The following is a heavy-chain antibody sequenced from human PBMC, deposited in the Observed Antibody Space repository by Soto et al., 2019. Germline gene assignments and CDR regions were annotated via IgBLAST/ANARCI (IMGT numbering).Heavy chain of an antibody. Sequence: ASVKVSCKPSGYSFSDYFIQWVRQAPGQGLEWVAWINPKTAATNYAKKFQGRVSLTWDTSSTTAYMELTRLRPDDTAVYYCARIKWGLNYYNGMDVWGQGTTVTISS. D-gene: IGHD1-26*01. J-gene: IGHJ6*02. CDR3: ARIKWGLNYYNGMDV. V-gene: IGHV1-2*02. CDR2: INPKTAAT. CDR1: GYSFSDYF.